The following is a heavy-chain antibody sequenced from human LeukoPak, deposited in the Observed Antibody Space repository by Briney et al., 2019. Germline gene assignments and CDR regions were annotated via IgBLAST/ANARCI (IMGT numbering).Heavy chain of an antibody. CDR3: ARLHYDVLTGPFDY. Sequence: QAGGSLRLSCAASGFTLSTYGMHWVRQPPGKGLEWVSGIDIPGNTYYPDSVKGRFTMSRESAKNSLYLQMNSLRAEDTAVYYCARLHYDVLTGPFDYWGQGTLVTVSS. J-gene: IGHJ4*02. V-gene: IGHV3-13*01. CDR2: IDIPGNT. D-gene: IGHD3-9*01. CDR1: GFTLSTYG.